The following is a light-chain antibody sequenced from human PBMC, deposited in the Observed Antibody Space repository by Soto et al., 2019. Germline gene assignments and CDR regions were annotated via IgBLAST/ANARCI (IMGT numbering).Light chain of an antibody. CDR2: DVS. J-gene: IGLJ2*01. CDR3: SSYTSRSTVV. V-gene: IGLV2-14*03. CDR1: SSDVVGYNY. Sequence: QSALTQPASVSGSPGQSITISCTGTSSDVVGYNYVSWYQQHPGKAPKLIIYDVSNRPSGVSNRFSGSKSGNTASLTISGLQAEDEADYYCSSYTSRSTVVFGGGTKLTVL.